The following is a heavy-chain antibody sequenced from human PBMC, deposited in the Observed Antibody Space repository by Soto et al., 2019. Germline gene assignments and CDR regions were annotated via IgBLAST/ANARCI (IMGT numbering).Heavy chain of an antibody. D-gene: IGHD3-16*01. CDR3: ARRYLRDYIRWSFDP. J-gene: IGHJ5*02. Sequence: QVQLVQSGAEVKKPGASVKVSCKASGYTFTENQIHWLRRAPGQRLEWMGRIDPKSGDTNFAPTYQGRVTISRDTSTNTVYMELTRLTSDDTAIYFCARRYLRDYIRWSFDPWGQGTLVTVSS. V-gene: IGHV1-2*02. CDR2: IDPKSGDT. CDR1: GYTFTENQ.